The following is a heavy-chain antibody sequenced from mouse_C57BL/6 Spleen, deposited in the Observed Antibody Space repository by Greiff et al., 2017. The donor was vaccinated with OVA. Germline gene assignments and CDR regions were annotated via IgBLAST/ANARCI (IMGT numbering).Heavy chain of an antibody. CDR1: GFTFNTYA. J-gene: IGHJ2*01. CDR3: VRERGLYYDYSYYFDY. Sequence: EVQLVESGGGLVQPKGSLKLSCAASGFTFNTYAMHWVRQAPGKGLEWVARIRSKSSNYATYYADSVKDRFTISRDDSQSMLYLQMNNLKTEDTAMYYCVRERGLYYDYSYYFDYWGQGTTLTVSS. D-gene: IGHD2-4*01. V-gene: IGHV10-3*01. CDR2: IRSKSSNYAT.